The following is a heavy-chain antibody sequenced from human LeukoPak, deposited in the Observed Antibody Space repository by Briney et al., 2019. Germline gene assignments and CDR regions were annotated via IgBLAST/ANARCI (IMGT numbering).Heavy chain of an antibody. Sequence: TGGSLRLSCAASGFTFDDYAMHWVRQAPGKGLEWVSGISWNSGSIGYADSVKGRFTISRDNAKNSLYLQMNSLRAEDTAVYYCARGFGVKNWFDPWGQGTLVTVSS. V-gene: IGHV3-9*01. J-gene: IGHJ5*02. D-gene: IGHD3-3*01. CDR2: ISWNSGSI. CDR3: ARGFGVKNWFDP. CDR1: GFTFDDYA.